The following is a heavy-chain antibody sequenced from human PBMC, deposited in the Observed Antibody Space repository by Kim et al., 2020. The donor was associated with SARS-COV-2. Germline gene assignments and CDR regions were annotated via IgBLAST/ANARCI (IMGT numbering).Heavy chain of an antibody. CDR3: ARRAGAAGISSQIDY. J-gene: IGHJ4*02. CDR2: IGPDGSET. D-gene: IGHD3-10*01. CDR1: GFSFNRHY. V-gene: IGHV3-74*01. Sequence: GGSLRLSCAASGFSFNRHYMHWVRQAPGKGLVWVSRIGPDGSETHYADSVKGRFTISRDNAKNTLFLQMNSLRVEDTAVYFCARRAGAAGISSQIDYWGQGTLDTVSS.